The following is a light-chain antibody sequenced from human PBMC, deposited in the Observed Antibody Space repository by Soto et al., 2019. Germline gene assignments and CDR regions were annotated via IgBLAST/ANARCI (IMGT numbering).Light chain of an antibody. Sequence: IVLTQSPGTLSLSPGEGATLSCRASQSISSYSLAWYQQKPGQAPRLLISGASSRATGIPDRFSVSGSGTDFTLSIRSLEPEDFALYYCHYGNSPPWTFGQGTKVDIK. V-gene: IGKV3-20*01. CDR1: QSISSYS. CDR2: GAS. J-gene: IGKJ1*01. CDR3: HYGNSPPWT.